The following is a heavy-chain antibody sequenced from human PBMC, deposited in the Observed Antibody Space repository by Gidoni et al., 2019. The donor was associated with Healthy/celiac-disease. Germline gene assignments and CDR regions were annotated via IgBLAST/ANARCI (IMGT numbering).Heavy chain of an antibody. CDR3: ARWVWPADAFDI. V-gene: IGHV4-4*07. CDR2: LYTSGST. Sequence: QVQLQESGPGLVKTSETLSLTCTVSGGSISSYYWSWIRQPAGKGLEWIGRLYTSGSTNYNPSLNSRVTMSVDTSKTQFSLKLSSVTAADTAVYYCARWVWPADAFDIWGQGTMVTVSS. J-gene: IGHJ3*02. CDR1: GGSISSYY.